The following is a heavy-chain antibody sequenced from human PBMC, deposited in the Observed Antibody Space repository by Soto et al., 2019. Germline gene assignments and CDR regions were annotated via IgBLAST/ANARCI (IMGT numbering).Heavy chain of an antibody. Sequence: ASVKVSCKASGYTFTSYGISWVRQAPGQGLEWMGWISAYNGNTNYAQKLQGRVTMTTDTSTSTAYMELRSLRSDDTAVYYCAREDITMVRGKEGMDVWGQGTTVTVS. CDR3: AREDITMVRGKEGMDV. V-gene: IGHV1-18*01. D-gene: IGHD3-10*01. J-gene: IGHJ6*02. CDR2: ISAYNGNT. CDR1: GYTFTSYG.